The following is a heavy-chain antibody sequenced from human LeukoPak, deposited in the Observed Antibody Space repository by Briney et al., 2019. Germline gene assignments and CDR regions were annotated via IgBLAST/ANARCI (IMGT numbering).Heavy chain of an antibody. CDR3: ARASYVASGWYAQFDY. V-gene: IGHV3-21*01. Sequence: PGGSLRLSCAASGFTFSSYSMNWVRQAPGKGLEWVSSISSSSYIYYADSAKGRFTTSRDNAKNSLYLQMNSLRAEDTAVYYCARASYVASGWYAQFDYWGQGTLVTVSS. J-gene: IGHJ4*02. CDR2: ISSSSYI. D-gene: IGHD6-19*01. CDR1: GFTFSSYS.